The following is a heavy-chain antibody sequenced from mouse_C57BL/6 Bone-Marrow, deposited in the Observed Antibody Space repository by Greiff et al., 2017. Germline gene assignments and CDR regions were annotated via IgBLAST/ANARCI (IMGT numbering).Heavy chain of an antibody. J-gene: IGHJ1*03. V-gene: IGHV1-55*01. CDR3: ARGVYYYGSSYWYFDV. D-gene: IGHD1-1*01. CDR1: GYTFTSYW. CDR2: IYPGSGST. Sequence: VKLQQPGAELVKPGASVKMSCKASGYTFTSYWITWVKQRPGQGLEWIGDIYPGSGSTNYNEKFKSKATLTVDTSSSTAYMQLSSLTSEDSAVYYCARGVYYYGSSYWYFDVWGTGTTVTVSS.